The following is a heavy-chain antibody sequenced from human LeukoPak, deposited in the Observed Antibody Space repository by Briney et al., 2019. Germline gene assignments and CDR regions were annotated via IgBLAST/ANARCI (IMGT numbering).Heavy chain of an antibody. D-gene: IGHD6-6*01. Sequence: SETLSFTCAVYGGSFSGYYWSWIRQPPGKGLEWIGEINHSGSTNYNPSLKSRVTISVDTSKDQFSLKLSSVTAADTAVYYCARGGSLPRHSSSSEGDYWGQGTLVTVSS. CDR3: ARGGSLPRHSSSSEGDY. CDR2: INHSGST. V-gene: IGHV4-34*01. J-gene: IGHJ4*02. CDR1: GGSFSGYY.